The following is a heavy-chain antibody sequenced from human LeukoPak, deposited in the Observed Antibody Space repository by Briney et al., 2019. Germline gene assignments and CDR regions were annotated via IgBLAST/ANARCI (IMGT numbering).Heavy chain of an antibody. D-gene: IGHD5/OR15-5a*01. Sequence: GGSLRLSCAASGFTFSRYSMNWVRQAPGKGLEWVSVIGGSGDNTDYADSVKGRFTISRDNSRNTLYLQMTSLRAEDTAIYYCARGGVVSTSYWGQGALVTVSS. CDR3: ARGGVVSTSY. J-gene: IGHJ4*02. CDR1: GFTFSRYS. V-gene: IGHV3-23*01. CDR2: IGGSGDNT.